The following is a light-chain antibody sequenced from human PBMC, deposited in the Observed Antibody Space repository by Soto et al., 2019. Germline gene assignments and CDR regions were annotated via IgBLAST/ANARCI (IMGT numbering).Light chain of an antibody. J-gene: IGKJ3*01. CDR1: QSVGSN. CDR3: QQYNNWPFT. Sequence: EVVITQSPATLSVSPGERATLSCRASQSVGSNLAWYQQKPGRPPRLLIYDASTRATGIPARFSGSGSGTDFTLTISSXQSEDLTIYYCQQYNNWPFTFGPGTNVDIK. CDR2: DAS. V-gene: IGKV3-15*01.